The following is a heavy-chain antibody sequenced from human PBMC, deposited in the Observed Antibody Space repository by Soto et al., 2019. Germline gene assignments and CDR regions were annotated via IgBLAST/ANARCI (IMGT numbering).Heavy chain of an antibody. CDR1: GFTFSSYA. D-gene: IGHD3-16*02. CDR3: AKQFEYRSYRLGEYFQH. CDR2: ISGSAGST. J-gene: IGHJ1*01. V-gene: IGHV3-23*01. Sequence: HPGGSLRLSCAASGFTFSSYAMSWVRQAPGKGLEWVSAISGSAGSTYYADSVKGRFTISRDNSKNTLYLQMNSLRAEDTAVYYCAKQFEYRSYRLGEYFQHWGQGTLVTVSS.